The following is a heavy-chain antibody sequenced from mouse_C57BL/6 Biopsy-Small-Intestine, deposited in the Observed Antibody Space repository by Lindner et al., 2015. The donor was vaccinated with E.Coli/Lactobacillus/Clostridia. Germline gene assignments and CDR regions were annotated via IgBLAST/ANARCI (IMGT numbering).Heavy chain of an antibody. Sequence: VQLQESGPELVKPGASVKISCKASGYAFSRSWMNWVKQRPEKGLEWIGWIYPGDGDTNYNGKFRGKATLTADKSSSTAYTQLSSLTSEDSAVYYCAKVELPHYYAMDYWGQGTSVTVAS. CDR3: AKVELPHYYAMDY. D-gene: IGHD2-1*01. CDR1: GYAFSRSW. CDR2: IYPGDGDT. V-gene: IGHV1-82*01. J-gene: IGHJ4*01.